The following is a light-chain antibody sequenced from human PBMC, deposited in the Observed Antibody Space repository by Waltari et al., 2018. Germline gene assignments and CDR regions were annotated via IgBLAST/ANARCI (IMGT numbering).Light chain of an antibody. J-gene: IGKJ4*01. Sequence: EIVLTQSPATLSLSPGERATLSCTASQSVSSYLAWYQPKPGQAPRLLIHDASNRATGIPARVSGRESGTDFTLTSSSLEHEDFAVYYCQQRSSNWFTFGGGTKVEIK. CDR1: QSVSSY. CDR2: DAS. CDR3: QQRSSNWFT. V-gene: IGKV3-11*01.